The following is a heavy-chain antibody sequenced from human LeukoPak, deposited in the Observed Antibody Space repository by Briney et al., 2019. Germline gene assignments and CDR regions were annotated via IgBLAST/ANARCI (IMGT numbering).Heavy chain of an antibody. CDR2: IYTSGST. J-gene: IGHJ3*02. Sequence: PSETLSLTCTVSGGSISDYYWSWIRQPAGKGLEWIGRIYTSGSTNYNPSLKTRVTMSVDTSKNQFSLRLSSVTAADTAVYYCARKGISALVGAFDIWGQGTMVTVSS. V-gene: IGHV4-4*07. CDR3: ARKGISALVGAFDI. CDR1: GGSISDYY. D-gene: IGHD2-15*01.